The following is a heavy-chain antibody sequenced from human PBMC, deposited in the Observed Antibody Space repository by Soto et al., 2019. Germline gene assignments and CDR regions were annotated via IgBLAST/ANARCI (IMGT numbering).Heavy chain of an antibody. V-gene: IGHV3-74*01. CDR1: GFTFSSYW. CDR3: VRGTSAWRGVDY. D-gene: IGHD6-19*01. J-gene: IGHJ4*02. Sequence: GGSLRLSCAASGFTFSSYWMHWVRQAPGEGLVWVSRLNDDGSHTAYADSVKGRFTITRDNAKNTLYLQMNGLRVEDTAVYYCVRGTSAWRGVDYWGQGTLVTVSS. CDR2: LNDDGSHT.